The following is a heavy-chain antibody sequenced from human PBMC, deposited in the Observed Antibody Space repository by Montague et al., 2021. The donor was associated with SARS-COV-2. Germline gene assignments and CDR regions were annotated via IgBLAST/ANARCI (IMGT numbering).Heavy chain of an antibody. CDR2: VYYNGNT. D-gene: IGHD3/OR15-3a*01. CDR1: HFSITSYY. J-gene: IGHJ2*01. V-gene: IGHV4-59*08. CDR3: ARPGLLPYYFDV. Sequence: SETLSLTCTVSHFSITSYYWSWVRQPPGKGLEWIGNVYYNGNTYYNSSLKSRVTMSTDTSKNQFSLRVTSVTAADTAMYYCARPGLLPYYFDVWGRGALVTVSS.